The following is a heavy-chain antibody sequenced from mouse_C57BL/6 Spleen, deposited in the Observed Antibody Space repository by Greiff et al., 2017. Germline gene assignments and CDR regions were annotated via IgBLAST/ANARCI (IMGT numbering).Heavy chain of an antibody. CDR3: ARGAMDDGYLCDAMDY. Sequence: QVQLKQPGAELVRPGSSVKLSCKASGYTFTSYWMHWVKQRPIQGLEWIGNIDPSDGGTHYNQKFKDKATLTVDEASSTAYMQLSSLTSEDSAVYYCARGAMDDGYLCDAMDYWGQGTSVTVSS. CDR2: IDPSDGGT. J-gene: IGHJ4*01. CDR1: GYTFTSYW. D-gene: IGHD2-3*01. V-gene: IGHV1-52*01.